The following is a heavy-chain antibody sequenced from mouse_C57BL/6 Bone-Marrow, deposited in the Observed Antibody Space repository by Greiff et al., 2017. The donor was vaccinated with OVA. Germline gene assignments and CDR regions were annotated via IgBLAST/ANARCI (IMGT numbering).Heavy chain of an antibody. CDR1: GYTFTSYG. D-gene: IGHD2-1*01. CDR3: ARFRNSWFAY. CDR2: IYPRSGNT. Sequence: QVQLQQSGAELARPGASVKLSCKASGYTFTSYGISWVKQRTGPGLEWIGEIYPRSGNTYYNEKFKGKATLTADKSSSTAYMELRSLTSEDSAVYVCARFRNSWFAYWGQGTLVTVSA. V-gene: IGHV1-81*01. J-gene: IGHJ3*01.